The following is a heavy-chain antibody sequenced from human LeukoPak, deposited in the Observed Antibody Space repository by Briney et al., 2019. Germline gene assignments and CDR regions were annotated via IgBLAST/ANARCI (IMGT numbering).Heavy chain of an antibody. Sequence: GGSLRLSCATSGFTFTTYWMSWVRQASGKGLEWVATLNHYGGDKYYVDSVKGRFTISRDNAKSSLYLQMNSLRAEDTAVYYCVRGDFDSWGQGTLVTVSS. CDR1: GFTFTTYW. CDR2: LNHYGGDK. J-gene: IGHJ4*02. CDR3: VRGDFDS. V-gene: IGHV3-7*04.